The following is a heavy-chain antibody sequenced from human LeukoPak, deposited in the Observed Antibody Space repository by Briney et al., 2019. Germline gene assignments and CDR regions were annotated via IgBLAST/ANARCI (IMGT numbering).Heavy chain of an antibody. Sequence: GGSLRLSCAASGFTSSSYGMHWVRQAPGKGLEWVAFINDKGVDKNYADSVKGRFTISRDNSKNTLVLQMNSLRSEDTAVYFCARDNRDWAFDYWGQGTLVTVSS. CDR2: INDKGVDK. CDR1: GFTSSSYG. D-gene: IGHD2-21*02. V-gene: IGHV3-30*02. CDR3: ARDNRDWAFDY. J-gene: IGHJ4*02.